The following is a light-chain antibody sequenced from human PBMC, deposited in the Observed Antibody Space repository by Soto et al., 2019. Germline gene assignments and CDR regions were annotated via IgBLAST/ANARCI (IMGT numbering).Light chain of an antibody. CDR2: GAS. J-gene: IGKJ1*01. CDR1: QSVSTNF. V-gene: IGKV3-20*01. CDR3: QQYGRTSWT. Sequence: EIVLTQSPGTLSLSPGEGATLSCRASQSVSTNFFAWYQQKPGQAPRLLIYGASTRATGIPDRFSGSGSGTDFTLTISILDPEDFAVYYCQQYGRTSWTFGQGTKVEI.